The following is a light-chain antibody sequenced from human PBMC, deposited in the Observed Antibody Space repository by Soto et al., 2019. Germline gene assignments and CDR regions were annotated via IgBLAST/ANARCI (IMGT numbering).Light chain of an antibody. J-gene: IGKJ2*01. CDR3: QQRSNWPRT. V-gene: IGKV3-11*01. Sequence: EIVLTQFPATLSLSPGERATLSCRASQSVSTYLAWYQQRPGQAPRLLIFDVSSRAAGVPARFSGSGSGTDFTLTISDLEPEDFAVYYCQQRSNWPRTFGQGTKLEIK. CDR1: QSVSTY. CDR2: DVS.